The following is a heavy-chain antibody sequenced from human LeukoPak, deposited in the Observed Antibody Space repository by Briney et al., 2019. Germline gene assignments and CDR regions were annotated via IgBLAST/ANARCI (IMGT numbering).Heavy chain of an antibody. D-gene: IGHD4-17*01. CDR2: ISAYNGNT. J-gene: IGHJ6*03. Sequence: ASVKVSCKASGYTFTSYGISWVRQAPGQGLEWMGWISAYNGNTNYAQKLQGRVTMTTDTSTSTAYMELRSLRSDDTAVYHCARMGSTVTTYYYYMDVWGKGTTVTVSS. V-gene: IGHV1-18*01. CDR3: ARMGSTVTTYYYYMDV. CDR1: GYTFTSYG.